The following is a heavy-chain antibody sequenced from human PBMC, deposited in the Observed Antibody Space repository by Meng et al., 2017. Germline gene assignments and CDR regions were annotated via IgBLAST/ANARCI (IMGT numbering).Heavy chain of an antibody. CDR1: GGSFSGYY. CDR2: INHGGST. Sequence: SETLSLTCAVYGGSFSGYYWSWIRQPPGKGLEWIGEINHGGSTNYNPSLKSRVTISVDTSKNQFSLKLSPVTAADTAVYYCARGRIRGYMDYWGQGTLVTVSS. CDR3: ARGRIRGYMDY. J-gene: IGHJ4*02. D-gene: IGHD1-14*01. V-gene: IGHV4-34*01.